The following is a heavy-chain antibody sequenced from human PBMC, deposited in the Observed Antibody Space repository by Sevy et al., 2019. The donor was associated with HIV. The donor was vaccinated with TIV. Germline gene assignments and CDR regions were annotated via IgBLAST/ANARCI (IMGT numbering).Heavy chain of an antibody. D-gene: IGHD3-3*01. V-gene: IGHV3-33*01. J-gene: IGHJ6*02. Sequence: GGSLRLSCAASGFTFSSYGMHWVRQAPGKGLEWVAVIWYDGSNKYYADSVKGRFTISRDNSKNTLYLQMNSLRAEDTAVYYCARDPLYYDFWSGYPVYGMDVWGQGTTVTVSS. CDR1: GFTFSSYG. CDR3: ARDPLYYDFWSGYPVYGMDV. CDR2: IWYDGSNK.